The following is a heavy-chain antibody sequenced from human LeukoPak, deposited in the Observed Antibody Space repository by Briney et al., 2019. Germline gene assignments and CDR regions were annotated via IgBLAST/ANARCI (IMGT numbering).Heavy chain of an antibody. CDR2: INHSGST. D-gene: IGHD5-24*01. V-gene: IGHV4-34*01. J-gene: IGHJ4*02. CDR3: ARGREGYNRIQNFDY. Sequence: SETLSLTCAVYGGSFSGYYWSWIRQPPGKGLEWIGEINHSGSTNYNPSLKSRVTISVDTSKNQFSLKLSSVTAADTAVYYCARGREGYNRIQNFDYWGQGTPVTVSS. CDR1: GGSFSGYY.